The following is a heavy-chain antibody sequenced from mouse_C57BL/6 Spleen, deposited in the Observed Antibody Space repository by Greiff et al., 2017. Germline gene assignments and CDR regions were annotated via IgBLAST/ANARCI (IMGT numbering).Heavy chain of an antibody. D-gene: IGHD1-1*02. J-gene: IGHJ4*01. CDR1: GFTFSDYG. CDR2: ISSGSSTI. CDR3: ARRLWPYAMDY. V-gene: IGHV5-17*01. Sequence: EVKLVESGGGLVKPGGSLKLSCAASGFTFSDYGMHWVRQAPEKGLEWVAYISSGSSTIYYADTVKGRFTISRDNAKNTLFLQMTSLRSEDTAMYYCARRLWPYAMDYWGQGTSVTVSS.